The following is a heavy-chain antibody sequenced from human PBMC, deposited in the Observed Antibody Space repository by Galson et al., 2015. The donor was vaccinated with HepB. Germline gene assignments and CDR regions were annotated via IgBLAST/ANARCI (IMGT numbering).Heavy chain of an antibody. CDR3: ARRGGTPRGLRYFDWLSPL. V-gene: IGHV3-21*01. Sequence: SLRLSCAASGFTFSSYSMNWVRQAPGKGLEWVSSISSSGSYIYYADSVKGRFTISRDNAKNSLYLQMNSLRAEDTAVYYCARRGGTPRGLRYFDWLSPLGGQGTLVTVSS. J-gene: IGHJ4*02. CDR1: GFTFSSYS. CDR2: ISSSGSYI. D-gene: IGHD3-9*01.